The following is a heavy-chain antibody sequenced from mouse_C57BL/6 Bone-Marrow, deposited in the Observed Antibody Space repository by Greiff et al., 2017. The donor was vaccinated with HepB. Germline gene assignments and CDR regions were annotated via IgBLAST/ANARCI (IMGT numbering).Heavy chain of an antibody. D-gene: IGHD2-3*01. CDR3: ARWGGDGYYLYWYFDV. CDR1: GYSFTDYN. V-gene: IGHV1-39*01. Sequence: VQLQQSGPELVKPGASVKISCKASGYSFTDYNMNWVKQSNGKSLEWIGVINPNYGTTSYNQKFKGKATLTVDQSSSTAYMQLNSLTSEDSAVSYCARWGGDGYYLYWYFDVWGTGTTVTVSS. CDR2: INPNYGTT. J-gene: IGHJ1*03.